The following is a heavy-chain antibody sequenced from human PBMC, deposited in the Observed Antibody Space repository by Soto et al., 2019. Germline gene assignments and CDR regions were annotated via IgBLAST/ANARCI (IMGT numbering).Heavy chain of an antibody. V-gene: IGHV1-18*04. Sequence: QVQLVQSGAEVKKSGASVKVSCKASGYTFSNYGISWVRQAPGQGLEWMGWIRVYSGDTHYAQNFRGRVTMTADTSTTTAYMDRSNLTSDDTAVYFCARRSGTTIFDCWGPGTLVTVSS. CDR1: GYTFSNYG. CDR3: ARRSGTTIFDC. D-gene: IGHD1-1*01. J-gene: IGHJ4*02. CDR2: IRVYSGDT.